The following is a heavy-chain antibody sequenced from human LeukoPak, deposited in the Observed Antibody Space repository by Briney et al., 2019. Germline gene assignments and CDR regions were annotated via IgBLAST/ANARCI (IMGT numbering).Heavy chain of an antibody. J-gene: IGHJ3*02. V-gene: IGHV3-7*03. CDR2: IKQDRSEK. Sequence: GGSLRLSCAASGFTFTNYWMSWVRQAPGKGLELVANIKQDRSEKYYVDSVKGRFTISRDISKNTLFLQMNSLRAEDTAVYYCAKIQGWFNAAFHIGGQGTMVTVSS. CDR1: GFTFTNYW. CDR3: AKIQGWFNAAFHI. D-gene: IGHD6-19*01.